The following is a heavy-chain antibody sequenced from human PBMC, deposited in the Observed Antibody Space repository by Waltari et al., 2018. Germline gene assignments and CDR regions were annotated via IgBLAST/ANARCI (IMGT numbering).Heavy chain of an antibody. J-gene: IGHJ4*02. V-gene: IGHV1-69*04. Sequence: QVQLVQSGAEVKKPGSSVKVSCKASGGTFSSYAISWVRQAPGQGLEWMGGILPILGIANSGQKFQGRVTITADESTSTADMELISLGSEDTAVYYCARKGGSHPEWFDYWGQGTLVTVSS. D-gene: IGHD2-15*01. CDR2: ILPILGIA. CDR3: ARKGGSHPEWFDY. CDR1: GGTFSSYA.